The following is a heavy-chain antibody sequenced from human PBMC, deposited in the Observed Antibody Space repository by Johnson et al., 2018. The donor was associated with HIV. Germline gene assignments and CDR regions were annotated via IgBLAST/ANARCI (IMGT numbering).Heavy chain of an antibody. J-gene: IGHJ3*02. D-gene: IGHD6-13*01. CDR1: GFTFSSYA. V-gene: IGHV3-30*04. CDR2: VSFDGINK. Sequence: QVQLVEYGGGVVQPGRSLRLSCAASGFTFSSYAIHWVRQAPGKGLEWVALVSFDGINKYYADSVKGRFTISRDNSKNTLYLQMNSLRAEDTAVYYCARDQRRSSWYTEGEKVGNAFDIWGQGTMVTVSS. CDR3: ARDQRRSSWYTEGEKVGNAFDI.